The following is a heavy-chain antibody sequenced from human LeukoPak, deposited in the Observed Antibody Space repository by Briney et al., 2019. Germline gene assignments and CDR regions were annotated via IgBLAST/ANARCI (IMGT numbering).Heavy chain of an antibody. D-gene: IGHD2/OR15-2a*01. V-gene: IGHV4-59*08. J-gene: IGHJ6*02. Sequence: SETLSLTCTVSGGSISSYYWSWIRQPPGKGLEWIGYIYYSGSTNYNPSLKSRVTISVDTSKNQFSLKLSSVTAADTAVYYCARQPNSKGYYYGMDVWGQGTTVTVSS. CDR3: ARQPNSKGYYYGMDV. CDR1: GGSISSYY. CDR2: IYYSGST.